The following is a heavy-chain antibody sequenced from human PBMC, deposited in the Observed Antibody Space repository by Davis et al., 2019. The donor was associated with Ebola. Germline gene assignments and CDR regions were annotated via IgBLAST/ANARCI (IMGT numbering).Heavy chain of an antibody. V-gene: IGHV3-30*03. J-gene: IGHJ6*04. CDR1: GFTFSSYG. Sequence: GESLKTPCAAPGFTFSSYGMHWVRQAPGKGLEWVAVISYDGSNKYYADSLKGRFTISRDNAKNSLYLQMNSLRAEDTAVYYCARDHYCAGMDVWGKGTTVTVSS. CDR2: ISYDGSNK. D-gene: IGHD4/OR15-4a*01. CDR3: ARDHYCAGMDV.